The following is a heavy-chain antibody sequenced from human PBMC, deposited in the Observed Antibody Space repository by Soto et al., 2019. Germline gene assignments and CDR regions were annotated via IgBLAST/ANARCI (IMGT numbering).Heavy chain of an antibody. V-gene: IGHV4-34*01. Sequence: PSETLSLTCAVYGGSFSGYYWSWIRQPPGKGLERIGEINHSGSTNYNPSLKSRVTISVDTSKNQFSLKLSSVTAADTAVYYCARGPTPPPTKKKNNWFDPWGQGTLVTVSS. CDR1: GGSFSGYY. CDR3: ARGPTPPPTKKKNNWFDP. J-gene: IGHJ5*02. D-gene: IGHD1-1*01. CDR2: INHSGST.